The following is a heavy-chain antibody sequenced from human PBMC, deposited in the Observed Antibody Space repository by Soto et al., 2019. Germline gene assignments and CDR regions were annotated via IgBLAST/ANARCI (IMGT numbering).Heavy chain of an antibody. V-gene: IGHV2-5*02. J-gene: IGHJ6*02. CDR3: AHSPNGYCSSTSCYPRSYYYGMDV. Sequence: QITLKESGPTLVKPTQTLTLTCTFSGFSLSTSGVGVGWIRQPPGKALEWLALIYWDDDKRYSPSLKSRLTITKDTSKNQVVLTMTNMDPVDTATYYCAHSPNGYCSSTSCYPRSYYYGMDVWGQGTTVTVSS. CDR1: GFSLSTSGVG. D-gene: IGHD2-2*01. CDR2: IYWDDDK.